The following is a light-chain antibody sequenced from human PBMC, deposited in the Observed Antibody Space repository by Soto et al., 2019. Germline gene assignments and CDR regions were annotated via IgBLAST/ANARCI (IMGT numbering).Light chain of an antibody. CDR1: SSNIGAGYD. CDR2: GNS. CDR3: AVWDGSLNGWV. Sequence: QAVVTQPPSVSGAPGQRVTISCTGSSSNIGAGYDVHWYQQLPGTAPKLLIYGNSNRPSGVPDRFSGSKSGTSASLAITGLQSEDEADYYCAVWDGSLNGWVFGGGTKLTVL. V-gene: IGLV1-40*01. J-gene: IGLJ3*02.